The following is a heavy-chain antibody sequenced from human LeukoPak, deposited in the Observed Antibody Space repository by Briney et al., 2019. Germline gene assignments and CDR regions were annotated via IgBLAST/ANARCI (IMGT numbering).Heavy chain of an antibody. CDR3: AKRYYYDSSGYTYYYYGMDV. CDR2: ISGSGGST. V-gene: IGHV3-23*01. D-gene: IGHD3-22*01. J-gene: IGHJ6*02. CDR1: GFTFSSYA. Sequence: GGSLRLSCAASGFTFSSYATSWVRQAPEKGLEWVSAISGSGGSTYYADSVRGRFTISRDNSKNTLYLQMNSLRAEDTAVYYCAKRYYYDSSGYTYYYYGMDVWGQGTTVTVSS.